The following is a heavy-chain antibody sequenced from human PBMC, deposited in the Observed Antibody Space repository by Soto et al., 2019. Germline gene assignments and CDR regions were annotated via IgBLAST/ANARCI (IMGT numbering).Heavy chain of an antibody. CDR2: ISTYNGNT. Sequence: ASVKVSCKASGYSFTSYAIIWVRQAPGQGLEWMGWISTYNGNTNYAQKLQGRLTMTTDTSTTTAYMELRSLRSDDTAVYYCARVSPSGIYFMARFDYWGQGTLVTVSS. CDR1: GYSFTSYA. V-gene: IGHV1-18*04. D-gene: IGHD1-26*01. J-gene: IGHJ4*02. CDR3: ARVSPSGIYFMARFDY.